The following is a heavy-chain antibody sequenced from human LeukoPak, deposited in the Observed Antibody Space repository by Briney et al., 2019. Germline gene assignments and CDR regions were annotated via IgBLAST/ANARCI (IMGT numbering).Heavy chain of an antibody. CDR1: GFTFSSYS. D-gene: IGHD3-16*02. CDR2: ITGSSTYI. Sequence: PGGSLRLSCAASGFTFSSYSMNWVRQAPGKGLEWVSSITGSSTYIHYADSVKGRFTISRDNAKNSLYLQMNSLRAEDTAVYYCARGSADFVWGSYPSSYWGQGILVTVSS. CDR3: ARGSADFVWGSYPSSY. V-gene: IGHV3-21*01. J-gene: IGHJ4*02.